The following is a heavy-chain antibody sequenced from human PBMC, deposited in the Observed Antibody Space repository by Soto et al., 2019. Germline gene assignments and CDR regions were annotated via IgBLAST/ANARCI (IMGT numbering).Heavy chain of an antibody. Sequence: EVQLLESGGGLVQPGGSLRLSCAASGFTFSSYAMSWVRQAPGKGLEWVSAISGSGGSTYYADSVKGRFTISRDNSKNPLYRLINSLRAEDSAVYYCAKDLATAIVQGWVDAFDIWGQGTMVTVSS. CDR2: ISGSGGST. D-gene: IGHD2-21*02. CDR3: AKDLATAIVQGWVDAFDI. V-gene: IGHV3-23*01. J-gene: IGHJ3*02. CDR1: GFTFSSYA.